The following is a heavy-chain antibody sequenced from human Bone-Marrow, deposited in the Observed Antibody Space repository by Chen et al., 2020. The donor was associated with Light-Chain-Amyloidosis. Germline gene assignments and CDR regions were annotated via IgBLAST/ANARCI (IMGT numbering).Heavy chain of an antibody. D-gene: IGHD5-12*01. Sequence: EVQLEQSGPEVKKPGESLKISCKGPGYTFPNYWIGWVRQVPGKGLEWMGAIYPDDSDARYSPSFECQVTISADKSITTAYLQWRSLKASDTAMYYCARRRDGYNFDYWGQGTLVTVSS. V-gene: IGHV5-51*01. J-gene: IGHJ4*02. CDR1: GYTFPNYW. CDR2: IYPDDSDA. CDR3: ARRRDGYNFDY.